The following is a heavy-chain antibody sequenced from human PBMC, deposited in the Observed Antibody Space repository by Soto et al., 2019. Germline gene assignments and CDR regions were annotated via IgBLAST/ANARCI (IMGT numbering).Heavy chain of an antibody. Sequence: SCRTLVCPAQTVTLTCTFAWFALGASEVGVGWIRQPPGKALEWLALIYWNDEKRYSPSLQNRLTITKDTSKSQVVFTMTNMDPVDTATYYCARKSGTSSPGDYWGQGILVTVSS. D-gene: IGHD6-6*01. V-gene: IGHV2-5*01. CDR3: ARKSGTSSPGDY. CDR1: WFALGASEVG. CDR2: IYWNDEK. J-gene: IGHJ4*02.